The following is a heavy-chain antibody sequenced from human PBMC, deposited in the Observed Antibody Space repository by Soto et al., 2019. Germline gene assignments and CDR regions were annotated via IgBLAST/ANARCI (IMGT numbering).Heavy chain of an antibody. J-gene: IGHJ3*02. CDR2: IKSKTDGGTT. CDR3: TTDIDFWNRPFDAFDI. D-gene: IGHD3-3*01. V-gene: IGHV3-15*01. Sequence: GGSLRLSCVASGFTFSNAWMSWVRQAPGKGLEWVGRIKSKTDGGTTDYAAPVKGRFTISRDDSKNTLYLQMNSLKTEDTAVYYCTTDIDFWNRPFDAFDIWGKGTMVTVSS. CDR1: GFTFSNAW.